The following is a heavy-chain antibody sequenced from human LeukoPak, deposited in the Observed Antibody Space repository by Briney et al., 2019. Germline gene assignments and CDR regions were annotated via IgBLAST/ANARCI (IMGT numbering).Heavy chain of an antibody. J-gene: IGHJ4*02. CDR3: ARDYYDSSGYYYAL. V-gene: IGHV4-4*07. CDR2: RYTSGGG. CDR1: GGSISSYC. Sequence: SETLSLTCTVSGGSISSYCCSWIRQPARKGMGRIGRRYTSGGGSYTPSLQSRDTMSIDTSKNQFSLKLSSVTAADTAVYYCARDYYDSSGYYYALWGQGTLVTVSS. D-gene: IGHD3-22*01.